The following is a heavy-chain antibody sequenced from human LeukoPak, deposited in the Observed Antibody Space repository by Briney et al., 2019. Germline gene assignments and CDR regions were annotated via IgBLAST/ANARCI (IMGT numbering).Heavy chain of an antibody. Sequence: ASVKVSCKASGYTFTSYAMHWVRQAPGQRLEWMGWINAGNGNTKYSQKFQGRVTITRDTSASTAYMELSSPRSEDTAVYYCARSYLDYGMDVWGQGTTVTVSS. V-gene: IGHV1-3*01. CDR1: GYTFTSYA. J-gene: IGHJ6*02. CDR3: ARSYLDYGMDV. CDR2: INAGNGNT.